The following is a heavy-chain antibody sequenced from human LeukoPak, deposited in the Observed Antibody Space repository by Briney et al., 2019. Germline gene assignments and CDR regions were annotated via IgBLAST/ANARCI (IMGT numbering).Heavy chain of an antibody. CDR3: ARAVSPAVPAAIRHWFDP. D-gene: IGHD2-2*01. CDR1: GGSISSSY. Sequence: SETLSLTCTVSGGSISSSYWSWIRQPPGKGLEWIGYISYIGSTNYNPSLRSRVTISVDTSRNQFSLKLSSVTAADTAVYYCARAVSPAVPAAIRHWFDPWGQGTLVTVSS. J-gene: IGHJ5*02. CDR2: ISYIGST. V-gene: IGHV4-59*08.